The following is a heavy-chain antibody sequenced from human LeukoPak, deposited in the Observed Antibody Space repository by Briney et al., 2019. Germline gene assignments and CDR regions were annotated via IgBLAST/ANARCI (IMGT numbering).Heavy chain of an antibody. V-gene: IGHV4-59*01. Sequence: PSETLSLTCAHSGGSISSYYWSWIRQPPGKGLEWIGYIYYSGSTNYNPSLRSRVTISVDTSKNQFSVKLSSVTAADTAVYYCARGGIGSGSYNWFDPWGQGTLVTVSS. J-gene: IGHJ5*02. CDR3: ARGGIGSGSYNWFDP. D-gene: IGHD3-10*01. CDR2: IYYSGST. CDR1: GGSISSYY.